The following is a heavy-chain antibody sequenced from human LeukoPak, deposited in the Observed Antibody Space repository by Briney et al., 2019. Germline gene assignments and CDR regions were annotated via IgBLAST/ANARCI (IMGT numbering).Heavy chain of an antibody. J-gene: IGHJ6*02. CDR2: IHYSGST. V-gene: IGHV4-31*03. CDR3: ARLHGKYQLAYYYGMDV. D-gene: IGHD2-2*01. CDR1: GGSISSANYY. Sequence: PSETLSLTCTVSGGSISSANYYWSWIRQHPEKGLEWIGYIHYSGSTYYNPSLKSRVTISVDTSKNQFSLKLSSVTAADTAVYYCARLHGKYQLAYYYGMDVWGQGTTVTVSS.